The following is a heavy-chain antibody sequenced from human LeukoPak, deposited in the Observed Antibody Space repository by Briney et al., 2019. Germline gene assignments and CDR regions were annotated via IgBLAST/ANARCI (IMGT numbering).Heavy chain of an antibody. CDR2: ISSSGSTI. Sequence: PGGSLRLSCAVSGFTVSSNYMNWVRQAPGRGLEWVSYISSSGSTIYYADSVKGRFTISIDNAKNSLYLQMNSLRAEDTAVYYCAELGITMIGGVWGKGTTVTISS. D-gene: IGHD3-10*02. CDR1: GFTVSSNY. J-gene: IGHJ6*04. V-gene: IGHV3-48*03. CDR3: AELGITMIGGV.